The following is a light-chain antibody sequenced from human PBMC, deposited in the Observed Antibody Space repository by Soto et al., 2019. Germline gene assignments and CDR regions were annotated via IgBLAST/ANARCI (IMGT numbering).Light chain of an antibody. CDR1: QTLLHSNGKSY. Sequence: EIVMTQTPLSLSVTPGQSASISCRSSQTLLHSNGKSYLYWYLQKAGQAPQLLIYEVSKRFSGVPDRFSGSGAGTDFTLKISRVEAEDVGVYYCLQSLHFPLTFGGGTKVEIK. CDR2: EVS. V-gene: IGKV2D-29*01. CDR3: LQSLHFPLT. J-gene: IGKJ4*01.